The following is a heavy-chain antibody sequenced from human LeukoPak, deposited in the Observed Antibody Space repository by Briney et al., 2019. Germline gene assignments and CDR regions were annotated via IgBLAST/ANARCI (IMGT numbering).Heavy chain of an antibody. J-gene: IGHJ4*02. CDR2: IYYSGRT. D-gene: IGHD1-7*01. V-gene: IGHV4-39*01. CDR1: GRSISSSSYY. Sequence: KPSEPLSLTCTLSGRSISSSSYYWGWIRQPPGKGLEWIGSIYYSGRTYYNPSLKSRVTISVDTSKNQFSLKLSSVTAADTAVYYCATILTGTTPFDYWGQGTLVTVSS. CDR3: ATILTGTTPFDY.